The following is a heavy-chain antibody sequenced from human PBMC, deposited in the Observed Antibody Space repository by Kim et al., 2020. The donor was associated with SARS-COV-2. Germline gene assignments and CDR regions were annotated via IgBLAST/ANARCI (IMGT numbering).Heavy chain of an antibody. J-gene: IGHJ5*01. CDR2: IYHSGTT. D-gene: IGHD3-3*01. Sequence: SETLSLTCAVAGGSISSSNWWSWVRQSPGKGLEWIGEIYHSGTTNYNPALKSRVTISVDKAKNQFSLNLTSVTAADTASYYCARGERGLEILSSVPNWF. CDR1: GGSISSSNW. V-gene: IGHV4-4*02. CDR3: ARGERGLEILSSVPNWF.